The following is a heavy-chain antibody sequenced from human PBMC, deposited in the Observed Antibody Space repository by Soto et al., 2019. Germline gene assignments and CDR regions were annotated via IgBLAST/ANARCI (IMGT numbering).Heavy chain of an antibody. CDR2: IYHSGST. CDR3: ASGFSYCGGDCYYDAFDI. J-gene: IGHJ3*02. Sequence: SETLSLTCAVSGGSISSSNWWSWVRQPPGKGLEWIGEIYHSGSTNYNPSLKSRVTISVDKSKNQFSLKLSSVTAADTAVYYCASGFSYCGGDCYYDAFDIWGQGTMVTVSS. D-gene: IGHD2-21*02. CDR1: GGSISSSNW. V-gene: IGHV4-4*02.